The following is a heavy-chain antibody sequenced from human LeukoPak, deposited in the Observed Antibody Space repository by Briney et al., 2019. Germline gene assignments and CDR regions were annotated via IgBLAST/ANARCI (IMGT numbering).Heavy chain of an antibody. V-gene: IGHV4-61*01. CDR1: GGSVSSGSYY. Sequence: SETLSLTCTVSGGSVSSGSYYWSWIRQPPGKGLEWIGYIYYSGSTNYNPSLKSRVTISVDTSKNQFSLKLSSVTAADTAVYYCARGKRYYDILTGYYNGHFDYRGQGTLVTVSS. D-gene: IGHD3-9*01. J-gene: IGHJ4*02. CDR2: IYYSGST. CDR3: ARGKRYYDILTGYYNGHFDY.